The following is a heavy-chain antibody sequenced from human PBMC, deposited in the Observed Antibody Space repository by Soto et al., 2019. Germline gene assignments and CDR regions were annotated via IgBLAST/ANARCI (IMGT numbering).Heavy chain of an antibody. V-gene: IGHV4-59*01. CDR2: IYYSGST. CDR1: GGSISSYY. CDR3: ARGVGSISPLY. Sequence: SPTCTVSGGSISSYYWSWIRQPPGKGLEWIGYIYYSGSTNYNPSLKSRVTISADTSKNQISLKLTSATAADTAVYFCARGVGSISPLYWGRGILVTVSS. D-gene: IGHD2-2*02. J-gene: IGHJ4*02.